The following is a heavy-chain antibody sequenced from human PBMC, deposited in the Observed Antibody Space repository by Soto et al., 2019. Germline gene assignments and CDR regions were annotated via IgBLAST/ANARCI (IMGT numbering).Heavy chain of an antibody. J-gene: IGHJ4*02. CDR3: ARDSYYYDSSGRHAKFGY. D-gene: IGHD3-22*01. Sequence: SETLSLTCAVYGGSFSGYYWSWIRQPPGKGLEWIGEINHSGSTNYNPSLKSRVTISVDTSKNQFSLKLSSVTAADTAVYYCARDSYYYDSSGRHAKFGYWGQGTLLTVSS. CDR1: GGSFSGYY. CDR2: INHSGST. V-gene: IGHV4-34*01.